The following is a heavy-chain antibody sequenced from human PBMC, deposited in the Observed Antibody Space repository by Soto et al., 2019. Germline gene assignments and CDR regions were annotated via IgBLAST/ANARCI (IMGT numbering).Heavy chain of an antibody. CDR1: GYTFTGYY. Sequence: ASVKVSCKASGYTFTGYYMHWVRQAPGQGLEWMGWINPNSGGTNYAQKFQGWVTMTRDTSISTAYMELSRLRSDDTAVYYCARDHGSDIVGARNGMDVWGQGTTVTVSS. J-gene: IGHJ6*02. CDR2: INPNSGGT. D-gene: IGHD1-26*01. CDR3: ARDHGSDIVGARNGMDV. V-gene: IGHV1-2*04.